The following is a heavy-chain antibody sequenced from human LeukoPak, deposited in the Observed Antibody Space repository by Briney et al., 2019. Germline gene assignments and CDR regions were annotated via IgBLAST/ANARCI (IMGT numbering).Heavy chain of an antibody. Sequence: PSETLSLTCTVSGGSISSSTYYWGWIRQPPGKGLEWIGSIYYSGSTYYNPSLKSRVTISVDTSNNQFSLNLNSLTAADTAVYYCARYCPSTSCYVGSFDIWGQGIMVTVSS. J-gene: IGHJ3*02. V-gene: IGHV4-39*07. D-gene: IGHD2-2*01. CDR3: ARYCPSTSCYVGSFDI. CDR1: GGSISSSTYY. CDR2: IYYSGST.